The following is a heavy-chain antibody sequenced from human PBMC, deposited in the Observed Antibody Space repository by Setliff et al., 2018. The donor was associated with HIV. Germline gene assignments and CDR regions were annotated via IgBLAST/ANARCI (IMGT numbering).Heavy chain of an antibody. CDR2: ISSSSSDI. CDR3: VTDIESHPYYNLDY. CDR1: GFTFSSYS. V-gene: IGHV3-21*01. J-gene: IGHJ4*02. Sequence: GGSLRLSCAASGFTFSSYSMNWVRQAPGKGLEWVSSISSSSSDIYYADSVKGRFTISRDNAKNSLYLQMNSLRAEDTAVYYCVTDIESHPYYNLDYWGQGTLVTVSS. D-gene: IGHD3-10*01.